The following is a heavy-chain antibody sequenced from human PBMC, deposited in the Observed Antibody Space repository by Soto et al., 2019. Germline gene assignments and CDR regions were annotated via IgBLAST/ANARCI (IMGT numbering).Heavy chain of an antibody. CDR1: GGSISSGGYS. J-gene: IGHJ5*02. CDR2: IYHSGST. Sequence: SETLSLTCAVSGGSISSGGYSWSWIRQPPGKGLEWIGYIYHSGSTYYNPSLKSRVTISVDRSKNQFSLKLSSVTAADAAVYYCATVPDRWGQGTLVTVSS. CDR3: ATVPDR. V-gene: IGHV4-30-2*01. D-gene: IGHD2-2*01.